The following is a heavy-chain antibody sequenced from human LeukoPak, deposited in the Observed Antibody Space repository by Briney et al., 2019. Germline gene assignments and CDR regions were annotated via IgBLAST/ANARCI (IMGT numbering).Heavy chain of an antibody. CDR3: ARAGLGELSFDY. J-gene: IGHJ4*02. Sequence: GSLRLSCAAPGFTFSSYSMNWVRQAPGKGLEWIGNIYHSGSTYYNPSLKSRVTISVDTSKSQFSLKLSSVTAAGTAVYYCARAGLGELSFDYWGQGTLVTVSS. CDR2: IYHSGST. CDR1: GFTFSSYS. D-gene: IGHD3-16*02. V-gene: IGHV4-38-2*01.